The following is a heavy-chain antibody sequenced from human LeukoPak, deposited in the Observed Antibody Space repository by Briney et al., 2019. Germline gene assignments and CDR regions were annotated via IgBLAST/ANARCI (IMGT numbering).Heavy chain of an antibody. CDR3: ARLKYYDFWSGSASNTNYYGMDV. J-gene: IGHJ6*02. D-gene: IGHD3-3*01. CDR1: GGSISSYY. Sequence: SETLSLTCTVSGGSISSYYWSWIRQPPGKGLEWIGYIHHSGSTYYNPSLKSRVTISVDRSKNQFSLKLSSVTAADTAVYYCARLKYYDFWSGSASNTNYYGMDVWGQGTTVTVSS. CDR2: IHHSGST. V-gene: IGHV4-59*12.